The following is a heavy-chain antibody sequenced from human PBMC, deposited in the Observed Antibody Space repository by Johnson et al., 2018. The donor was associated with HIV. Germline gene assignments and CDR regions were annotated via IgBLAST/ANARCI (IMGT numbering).Heavy chain of an antibody. CDR1: GFTLSNYW. CDR3: AKDTRYYDSSGYPTEAFDI. V-gene: IGHV3-7*05. J-gene: IGHJ3*02. CDR2: INQDGSEK. D-gene: IGHD3-22*01. Sequence: VQLVESGGGLVQRGGSLRLSCAASGFTLSNYWMSWVRQAPGKGLEWVANINQDGSEKYFVDSVKGRFTISRDNAKNSLYLQMNSLRTEDTAFYYCAKDTRYYDSSGYPTEAFDIWGQGTMVTVSS.